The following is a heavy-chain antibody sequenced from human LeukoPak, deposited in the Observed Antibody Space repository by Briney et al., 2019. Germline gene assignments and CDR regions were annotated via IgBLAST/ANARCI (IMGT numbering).Heavy chain of an antibody. D-gene: IGHD3-10*01. J-gene: IGHJ4*02. V-gene: IGHV4-30-2*01. CDR1: GVSISSNGYS. CDR2: IYHSGST. Sequence: PSQTLSLTCAVSGVSISSNGYSWSWIRQPPGKGLEWIGYIYHSGSTNYNPSLKSRVTISVDTSKNQFSLKLSSVTAADTAVYYCARGPLYYGSGSYYRFGGQGTLVTVSS. CDR3: ARGPLYYGSGSYYRF.